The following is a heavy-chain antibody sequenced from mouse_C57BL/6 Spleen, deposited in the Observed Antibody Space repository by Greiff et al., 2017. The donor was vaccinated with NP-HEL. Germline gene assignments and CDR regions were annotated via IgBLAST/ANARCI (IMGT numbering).Heavy chain of an antibody. V-gene: IGHV5-16*01. Sequence: EVKVVESEGGLVQPGSSMKLSCTASGFTFSDYYMAWVRQVPEKGLEWVANINYDGSSTYYLDSLKSRFIISRDNAKNILYLQMSSLKSEDTATYYCAREGDGSLDYWGQGTTLTVSS. CDR3: AREGDGSLDY. CDR2: INYDGSST. J-gene: IGHJ2*01. D-gene: IGHD1-1*01. CDR1: GFTFSDYY.